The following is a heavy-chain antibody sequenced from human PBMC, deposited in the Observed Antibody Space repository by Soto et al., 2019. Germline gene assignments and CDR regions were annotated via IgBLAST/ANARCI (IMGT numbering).Heavy chain of an antibody. Sequence: QVQLQESGPGLVKPSETLSLTCSVSGGSIGSYYWSWIRQPPGKGLEWIGYIYYSGSTNYNPSLKRRVTISADTSKNQFALKLSSVTAADTAVYYCARGGWRQIDYWGQGTLVTVSS. CDR2: IYYSGST. D-gene: IGHD3-3*01. CDR1: GGSIGSYY. V-gene: IGHV4-59*08. J-gene: IGHJ4*02. CDR3: ARGGWRQIDY.